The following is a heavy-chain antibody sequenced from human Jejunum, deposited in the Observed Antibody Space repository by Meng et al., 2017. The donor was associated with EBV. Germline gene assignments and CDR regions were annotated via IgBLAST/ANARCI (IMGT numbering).Heavy chain of an antibody. V-gene: IGHV4-34*01. CDR1: GESFSDHF. J-gene: IGHJ4*02. CDR2: INQSGST. D-gene: IGHD2-15*01. CDR3: ARVRCSGGSCFYFDY. Sequence: QVLLQQWGAGLLKPSETLSLTCAVSGESFSDHFWSWIRQPPGKGLEWIGDINQSGSTTYSPSLKSRVTILLDKSENHFSLKLNSVTAADTAVYYCARVRCSGGSCFYFDYWGQGALVTVSS.